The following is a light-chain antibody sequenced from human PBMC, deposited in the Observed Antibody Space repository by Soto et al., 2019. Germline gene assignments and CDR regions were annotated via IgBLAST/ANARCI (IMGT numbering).Light chain of an antibody. Sequence: ENVLTQSPGTLSLSPGERATLSCRASQSVSSRNLAWYQQKPGQAPRLLISGASTRATGIPVRFSGSVSGADFTLTIYRLEPEDFAVYYCQQYGSSPITFGQGTRLEIK. CDR1: QSVSSRN. J-gene: IGKJ5*01. CDR3: QQYGSSPIT. V-gene: IGKV3-20*01. CDR2: GAS.